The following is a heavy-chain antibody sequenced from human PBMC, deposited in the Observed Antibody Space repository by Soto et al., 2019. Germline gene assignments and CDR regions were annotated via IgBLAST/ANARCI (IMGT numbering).Heavy chain of an antibody. J-gene: IGHJ6*02. V-gene: IGHV4-30-4*08. D-gene: IGHD2-21*02. CDR1: GGSISSDDYH. CDR2: IYYSGSI. CDR3: AREDDGGDRDYYGLDV. Sequence: QVQLQQSGPGLVKPSQTLSLTCTVSGGSISSDDYHWTWIRQPPGEGLEWIGYIYYSGSIFYNPSLKSRVTISVDTSKNQFALNLSSVTAADTAVYFCAREDDGGDRDYYGLDVWGQGTTVTVSS.